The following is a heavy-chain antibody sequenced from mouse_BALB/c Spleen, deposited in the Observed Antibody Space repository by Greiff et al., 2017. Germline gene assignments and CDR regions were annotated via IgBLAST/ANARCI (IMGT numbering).Heavy chain of an antibody. CDR2: ISSGGST. V-gene: IGHV5-6-5*01. CDR3: ARGDGNLRRAMDY. CDR1: GFTFSSYA. Sequence: EVMLVESGGGLVKPGGSLKLSCAASGFTFSSYAMSWVRQTPEKRLEWVASISSGGSTYYPDSVKGRFTISRDNARNILYLQMSSLRSEDTAMYYCARGDGNLRRAMDYWGQGTSVTVSS. J-gene: IGHJ4*01. D-gene: IGHD2-1*01.